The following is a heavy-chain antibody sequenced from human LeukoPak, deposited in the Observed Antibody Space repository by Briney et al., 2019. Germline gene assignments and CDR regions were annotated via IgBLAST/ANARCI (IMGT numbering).Heavy chain of an antibody. Sequence: GGSLRLSCVASGFTFSSNWMSWVRQAPGKGLEWVANIKEDGSQKYYLDSMKGRLTISRDNAKNSLYLQMNSLRAEDTAVYYCATYCGGDCYSPHDAFDIWGQGTMVTVSS. CDR3: ATYCGGDCYSPHDAFDI. J-gene: IGHJ3*02. D-gene: IGHD2-21*02. V-gene: IGHV3-7*02. CDR2: IKEDGSQK. CDR1: GFTFSSNW.